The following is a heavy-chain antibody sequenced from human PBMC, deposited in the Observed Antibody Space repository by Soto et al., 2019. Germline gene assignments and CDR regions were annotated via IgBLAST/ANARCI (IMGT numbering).Heavy chain of an antibody. V-gene: IGHV1-3*01. J-gene: IGHJ5*02. CDR3: ARRTNSRKDGFDP. D-gene: IGHD6-13*01. CDR2: INAGNGNT. CDR1: GYTFTSYA. Sequence: ASVEVSCKAPGYTFTSYAMHWVRPPRGHRLEWMGCINAGNGNTKYSQKFQGRVTITRHTSASTAYMELCRLRSQHTTAYYCARRTNSRKDGFDPWGQGTLVTVSS.